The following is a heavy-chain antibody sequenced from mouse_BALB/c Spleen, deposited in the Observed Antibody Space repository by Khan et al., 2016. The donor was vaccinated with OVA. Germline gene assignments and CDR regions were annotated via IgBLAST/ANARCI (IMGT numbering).Heavy chain of an antibody. Sequence: EVQLQESGPGPVNPSQSLSLTCTVTGYSITSDYAWNWIRQFPGNKLEWMGYISYSGRTSYNPSPKSRISITRDTSKNQVFLQLNSVTTEDTATXFCARSVTITTVVATDFDYWGQGTTLTVSS. CDR1: GYSITSDYA. D-gene: IGHD1-1*01. CDR2: ISYSGRT. CDR3: ARSVTITTVVATDFDY. V-gene: IGHV3-2*02. J-gene: IGHJ2*01.